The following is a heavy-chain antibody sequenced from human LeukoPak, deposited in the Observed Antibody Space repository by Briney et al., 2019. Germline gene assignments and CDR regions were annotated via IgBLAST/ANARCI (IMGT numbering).Heavy chain of an antibody. J-gene: IGHJ4*02. D-gene: IGHD3-10*01. CDR2: INHSGST. CDR3: ASHGSGDY. CDR1: GGSFSGYY. Sequence: SETLSLTCAVYGGSFSGYYWSWIRQPPGKGLEWIGEINHSGSTNYNPSLKSRVTISVDTSKNQFSLKLSSVTAADTAVYYCASHGSGDYWGQGTLVTVSS. V-gene: IGHV4-34*01.